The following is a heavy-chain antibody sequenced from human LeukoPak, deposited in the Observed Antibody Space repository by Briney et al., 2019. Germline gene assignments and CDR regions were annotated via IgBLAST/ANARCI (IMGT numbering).Heavy chain of an antibody. J-gene: IGHJ6*02. CDR1: GYTFATYW. V-gene: IGHV5-51*01. CDR3: ARHVDSGYDIYYYGMDV. Sequence: GESLKISCKGSGYTFATYWIAWVRQMPVKGLEWMGIIYPGDSDTRYSPSFQGQVTISADKSISTAYLQWSSLKASDTAMYYCARHVDSGYDIYYYGMDVWGQGTTVTVSS. CDR2: IYPGDSDT. D-gene: IGHD5-12*01.